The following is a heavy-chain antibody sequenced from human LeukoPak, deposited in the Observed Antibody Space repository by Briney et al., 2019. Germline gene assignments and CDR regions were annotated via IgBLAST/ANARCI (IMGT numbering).Heavy chain of an antibody. J-gene: IGHJ6*02. V-gene: IGHV3-23*01. CDR3: ASTRGYSGYDWYYYYGMDV. D-gene: IGHD5-12*01. Sequence: GGSLRLSCAASGFTFSNYAMSWVRQAPGKGLQWVSAISGTGGSTYYADSVNGRFTISRDNSKNTLYLQMNSLRAEDTAVYYCASTRGYSGYDWYYYYGMDVWGQGTTVTVSS. CDR1: GFTFSNYA. CDR2: ISGTGGST.